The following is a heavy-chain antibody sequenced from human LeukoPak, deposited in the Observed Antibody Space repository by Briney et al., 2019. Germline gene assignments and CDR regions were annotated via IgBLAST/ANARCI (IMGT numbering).Heavy chain of an antibody. CDR2: INPNSGGT. CDR3: ARSDFWSGHPFDP. J-gene: IGHJ5*02. Sequence: ASVKVSCKASGYTFTGYYMHWVRQAPGQGLEWMGWINPNSGGTNYAQKFQGRVTMTRDTSISTAYMELSRLRSDDTAVYYCARSDFWSGHPFDPWGQGTLVTVSS. CDR1: GYTFTGYY. D-gene: IGHD3-3*01. V-gene: IGHV1-2*02.